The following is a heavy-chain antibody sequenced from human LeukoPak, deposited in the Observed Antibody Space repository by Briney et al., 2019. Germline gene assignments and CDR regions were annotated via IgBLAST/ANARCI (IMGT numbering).Heavy chain of an antibody. V-gene: IGHV4-31*11. CDR1: GGSFSGYY. CDR3: AGKRGIRGVIDY. D-gene: IGHD3-10*01. CDR2: IYYSGST. J-gene: IGHJ4*02. Sequence: SETLSLTCAVYGGSFSGYYWSWIRQHPGKGLEWIGYIYYSGSTYYNPSLKSRVTISVDTSKNQFSLKLSSVTAADTAVYYCAGKRGIRGVIDYWGQGTLVTVSS.